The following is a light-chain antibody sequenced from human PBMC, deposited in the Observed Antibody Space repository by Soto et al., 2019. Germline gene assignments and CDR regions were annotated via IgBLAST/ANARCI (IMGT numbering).Light chain of an antibody. V-gene: IGKV3-15*01. J-gene: IGKJ1*01. CDR1: QSISDT. CDR2: GAS. Sequence: TQSADTLSVSTGERATLSCRASQSISDTLAWYQQKPGQAPRLLIHGASTRAPGFPARFSGSGSGTDFTLTISSLQSEDFAVYYCQQYDNWPWTFAQRTKVDIK. CDR3: QQYDNWPWT.